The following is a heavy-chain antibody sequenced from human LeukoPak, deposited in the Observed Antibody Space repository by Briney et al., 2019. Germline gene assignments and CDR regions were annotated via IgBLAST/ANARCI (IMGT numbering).Heavy chain of an antibody. CDR1: GFTFSNYG. Sequence: GGSLRLSCAASGFTFSNYGMRWVRQAPGKGLEWVAFIRSDGSNKYYADSVKGRFTISRDNSKNTLYLQMNSLRAEDTAVYYCAKGYDSVGLDYWGQGTLVTVSS. V-gene: IGHV3-30*02. D-gene: IGHD3-22*01. J-gene: IGHJ4*02. CDR2: IRSDGSNK. CDR3: AKGYDSVGLDY.